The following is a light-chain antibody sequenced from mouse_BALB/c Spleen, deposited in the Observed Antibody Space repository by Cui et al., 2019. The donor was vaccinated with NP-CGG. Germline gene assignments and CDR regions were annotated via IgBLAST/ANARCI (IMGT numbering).Light chain of an antibody. Sequence: QSFVTQESALTTSPGETVTLTCRSSTGAVTTGNYANWVQEKPDHLFTGLIGGTNNRAPGVPARFSGSLIGNKAALTITGAQTEDEAIYFCALWYSNHWVFGGGTKLTVL. J-gene: IGLJ1*01. CDR1: TGAVTTGNY. CDR2: GTN. CDR3: ALWYSNHWV. V-gene: IGLV1*01.